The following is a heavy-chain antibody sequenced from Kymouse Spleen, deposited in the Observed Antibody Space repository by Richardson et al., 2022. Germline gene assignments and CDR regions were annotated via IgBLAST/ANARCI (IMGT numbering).Heavy chain of an antibody. CDR3: ARGPPYDILTGYPYYYYYGMDV. Sequence: QVQLQQWGAGLLKPSETLSLTCAVYGGSFSGYYWSWIRQPPGKGLEWIGEINHSGSTNYNPSLKSRVTISVDTSKNQFSLKLSSVTAADTAVYYCARGPPYDILTGYPYYYYYGMDVWGQGTTVTVSS. CDR1: GGSFSGYY. D-gene: IGHD3-9*01. CDR2: INHSGST. J-gene: IGHJ6*02. V-gene: IGHV4-34*01.